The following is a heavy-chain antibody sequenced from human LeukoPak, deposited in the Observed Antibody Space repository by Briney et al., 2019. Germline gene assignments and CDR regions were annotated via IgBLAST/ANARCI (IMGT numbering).Heavy chain of an antibody. CDR1: GGSFSGYY. CDR3: AKHYMGSSYNRGLDY. D-gene: IGHD3-10*01. J-gene: IGHJ4*02. CDR2: INHSGST. Sequence: SETLSLTCAVYGGSFSGYYWNWIRQPPGKGLEWIGEINHSGSTKYNPTLKSRVTISVDTSKNQFSLKLSSVTAADTAIYYCAKHYMGSSYNRGLDYWGQGTLVTVSS. V-gene: IGHV4-34*01.